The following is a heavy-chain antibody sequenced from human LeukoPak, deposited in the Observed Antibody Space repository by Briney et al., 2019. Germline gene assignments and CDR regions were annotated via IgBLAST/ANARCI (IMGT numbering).Heavy chain of an antibody. Sequence: ASVKVSCKASVYTFTSYGISWVRQAPGQGLEWMGWISAYNGNTNYAQKLQGRVTMTTDTSTSTAYMELRSLRSDDTAVYYCARDKGGGDYGSFDYWGQGTLVTVSS. CDR1: VYTFTSYG. CDR2: ISAYNGNT. CDR3: ARDKGGGDYGSFDY. J-gene: IGHJ4*02. D-gene: IGHD4-17*01. V-gene: IGHV1-18*01.